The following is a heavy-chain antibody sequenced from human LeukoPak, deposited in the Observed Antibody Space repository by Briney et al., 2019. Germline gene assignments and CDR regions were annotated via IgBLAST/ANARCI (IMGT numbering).Heavy chain of an antibody. D-gene: IGHD1-26*01. Sequence: PSETLSLTYAVYGGSFSGYYWSWIRQPPGKGLEWIGEINHSGSTNYNPSLKSRVTISVDTSKNQSSLKLSSVTAADTAVYYCARGRIVGAPSLNYWGQGTLVTVSS. CDR2: INHSGST. CDR1: GGSFSGYY. J-gene: IGHJ4*02. V-gene: IGHV4-34*01. CDR3: ARGRIVGAPSLNY.